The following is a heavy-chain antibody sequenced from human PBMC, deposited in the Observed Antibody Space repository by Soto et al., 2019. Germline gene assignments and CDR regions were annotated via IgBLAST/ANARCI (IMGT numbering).Heavy chain of an antibody. CDR3: ARSMFYSDGINYSPFEY. CDR1: GGSVSSGNYY. D-gene: IGHD3-22*01. V-gene: IGHV4-61*01. CDR2: FYYTGSI. Sequence: QVQLQESGPGLVRPSETLSLTCTVSGGSVSSGNYYWSWIRQPPGKGLEWIGYFYYTGSIEYNPSLNSRVTIFIDASKHQFSLRLSSVTAADTAVYYCARSMFYSDGINYSPFEYWGQGTLVTASS. J-gene: IGHJ4*02.